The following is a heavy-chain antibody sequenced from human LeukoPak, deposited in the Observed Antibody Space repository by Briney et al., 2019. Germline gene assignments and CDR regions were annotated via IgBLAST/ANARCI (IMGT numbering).Heavy chain of an antibody. J-gene: IGHJ4*02. D-gene: IGHD2-2*02. CDR1: GFTFSTYS. Sequence: PGGSLRLSCAASGFTFSTYSMNWVRQAPRKGLEWVSYINSRSRTKYHADSVKGRFTISRDNAKNSLNLQMNRPRDEDTAVYYCVTRYSPQDLDYWGQGTLVTVSS. CDR2: INSRSRTK. CDR3: VTRYSPQDLDY. V-gene: IGHV3-48*02.